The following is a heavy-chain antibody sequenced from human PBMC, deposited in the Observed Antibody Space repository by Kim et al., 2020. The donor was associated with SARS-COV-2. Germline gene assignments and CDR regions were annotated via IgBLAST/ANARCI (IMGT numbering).Heavy chain of an antibody. CDR2: IRDKGNGYTT. D-gene: IGHD3-16*02. Sequence: GGSLRLSCAASGFTSTDHYMDWVRQAPGKGLEWVGRIRDKGNGYTTEYAASVKGRFTISRDESKNSMDLQMNSLKTEDTAVYFCSKARVNYHRARGMDVWGQGTTVIVSS. CDR1: GFTSTDHY. J-gene: IGHJ6*02. CDR3: SKARVNYHRARGMDV. V-gene: IGHV3-72*01.